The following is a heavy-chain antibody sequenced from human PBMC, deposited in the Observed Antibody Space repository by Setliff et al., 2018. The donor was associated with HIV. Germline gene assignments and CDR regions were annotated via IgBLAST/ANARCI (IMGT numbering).Heavy chain of an antibody. Sequence: PSETLSLTCAVSGYSISSDYYWGWIRQPPGKGLEWIGTIYQSGSTYYNPSLKSRVTISLDTSKNQFSLKLSSVTAADTAVYYCARVSYDYASYYMDVWGKGTTVTVSS. D-gene: IGHD3-16*01. J-gene: IGHJ6*03. V-gene: IGHV4-38-2*01. CDR2: IYQSGST. CDR1: GYSISSDYY. CDR3: ARVSYDYASYYMDV.